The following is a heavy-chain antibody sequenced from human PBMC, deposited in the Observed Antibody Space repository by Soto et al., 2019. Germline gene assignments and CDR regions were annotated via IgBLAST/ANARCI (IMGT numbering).Heavy chain of an antibody. Sequence: EVQLLESGGGLVQPGGSLRLSCAASGFTFSSYAMSWVRQAPGKGLEWVSSISGSGSNAYYADSVKGRFTISRDNSKNTLHLQMNSLRVDDTAVYYCAKDGASGSYPPYYYYDMDVWGQGTTVTVSS. CDR3: AKDGASGSYPPYYYYDMDV. V-gene: IGHV3-23*01. J-gene: IGHJ6*02. D-gene: IGHD1-26*01. CDR1: GFTFSSYA. CDR2: ISGSGSNA.